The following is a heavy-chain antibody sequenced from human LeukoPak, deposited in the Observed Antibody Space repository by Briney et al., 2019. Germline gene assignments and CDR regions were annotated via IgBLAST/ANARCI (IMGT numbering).Heavy chain of an antibody. D-gene: IGHD3-10*01. CDR3: ARGAGDYYGSGSNIFDY. CDR1: GYSISSGYY. CDR2: IYHSGST. J-gene: IGHJ4*02. V-gene: IGHV4-38-2*01. Sequence: SETLSLTCAVSGYSISSGYYWGWIRPPPGKGLEWIGSIYHSGSTYYNPSLKSRVTISVDTSKNQFSLKLSSVTAADTAVYYCARGAGDYYGSGSNIFDYWGQGTLVTVSS.